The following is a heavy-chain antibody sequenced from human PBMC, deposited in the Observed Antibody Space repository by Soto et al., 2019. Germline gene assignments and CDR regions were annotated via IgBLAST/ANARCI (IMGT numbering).Heavy chain of an antibody. CDR3: ASGRDYGDYFAFDI. D-gene: IGHD4-17*01. V-gene: IGHV3-11*01. J-gene: IGHJ3*02. CDR2: ISSSGSTI. CDR1: GFTFSDYY. Sequence: PGGSLRLSCAAPGFTFSDYYMSWIRQAPGKGLEWVSYISSSGSTIYYADSVKGRFTISRDNAKNSLYLQMNSLRAEDTAVYYCASGRDYGDYFAFDIWGQGTMVTVSS.